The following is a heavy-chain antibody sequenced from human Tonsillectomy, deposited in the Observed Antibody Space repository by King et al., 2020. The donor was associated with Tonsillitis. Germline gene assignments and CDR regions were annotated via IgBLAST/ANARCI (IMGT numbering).Heavy chain of an antibody. CDR3: ISGNQGDH. CDR2: IRSKPDSDAT. CDR1: GFTLSDFA. D-gene: IGHD1-26*01. V-gene: IGHV3-73*02. J-gene: IGHJ4*02. Sequence: VQLVESGGGLVQPGGSLKVSCEASGFTLSDFAVHLGRQASGKGLVCVGRIRSKPDSDATAYAESVNGRFTLFRDDSKNTAYWPLNSRRTEDTAVYYCISGNQGDHWGQGTLVTVSS.